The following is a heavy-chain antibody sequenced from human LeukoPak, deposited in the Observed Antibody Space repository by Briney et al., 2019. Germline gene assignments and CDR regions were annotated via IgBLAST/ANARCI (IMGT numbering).Heavy chain of an antibody. V-gene: IGHV5-51*01. J-gene: IGHJ4*02. Sequence: GGSPPIPCQTSGCSFIDYWIGRVRQVPGKGLEWMGIFHQGDSDTRYSPSFQGHVTMSVDNSITTAYLHWRSLKTSDTAMYYCARGEWELLYWGQRTLVTVS. CDR3: ARGEWELLY. CDR2: FHQGDSDT. CDR1: GCSFIDYW. D-gene: IGHD1-26*01.